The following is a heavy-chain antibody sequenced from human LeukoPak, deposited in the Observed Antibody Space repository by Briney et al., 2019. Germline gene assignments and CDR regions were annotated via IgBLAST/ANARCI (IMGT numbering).Heavy chain of an antibody. CDR3: AKIYTSGWYLDY. D-gene: IGHD6-19*01. Sequence: GGSLRLSCAASGFTFSNYAINWVRQAPGKGLEWISTISSSGVTTYYADSVKGRFTISRDNSKNTLYLQMNSLRAEDTAIYYCAKIYTSGWYLDYWGQGILVTVSS. V-gene: IGHV3-23*01. CDR1: GFTFSNYA. J-gene: IGHJ4*02. CDR2: ISSSGVTT.